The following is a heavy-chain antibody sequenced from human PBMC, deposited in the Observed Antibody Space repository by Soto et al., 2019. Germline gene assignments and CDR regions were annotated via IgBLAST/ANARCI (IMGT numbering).Heavy chain of an antibody. J-gene: IGHJ4*02. V-gene: IGHV3-7*03. Sequence: PVGSLRLSCAASGFTFSSYWMSWVRQAPGKGLEWVANIKQDGSEKYYVDSVKGRFTISRDNAKNSLYLQMNSLRAEDTAVYYCARAVREKLYSSSWYHFDYWGQGTLVTVSS. D-gene: IGHD6-13*01. CDR2: IKQDGSEK. CDR1: GFTFSSYW. CDR3: ARAVREKLYSSSWYHFDY.